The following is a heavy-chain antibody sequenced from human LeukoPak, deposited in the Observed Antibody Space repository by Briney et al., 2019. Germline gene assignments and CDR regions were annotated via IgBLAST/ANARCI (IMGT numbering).Heavy chain of an antibody. V-gene: IGHV4-59*08. Sequence: SETLSLTCTVSGGSISSYYWSWIRQPPGKGLEWIGYIYYSGSTNYNPSLKSRVTISVDTSKNQFSLKLSSVTAADTAVYYCARHRIVGATIWELNWFDPWGQGTLVTVSS. D-gene: IGHD1-26*01. J-gene: IGHJ5*02. CDR1: GGSISSYY. CDR2: IYYSGST. CDR3: ARHRIVGATIWELNWFDP.